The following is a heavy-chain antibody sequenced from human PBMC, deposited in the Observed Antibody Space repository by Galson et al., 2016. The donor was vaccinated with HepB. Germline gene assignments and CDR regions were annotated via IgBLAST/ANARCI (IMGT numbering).Heavy chain of an antibody. CDR3: ARVYCIGTNCYPPPSKGTFDI. CDR2: TYYRSKWYN. J-gene: IGHJ3*02. D-gene: IGHD2-2*01. V-gene: IGHV6-1*01. Sequence: CAISGDSVSSNTAAWSWIRQSPSRGLEWLGRTYYRSKWYNDYAVSVKSRVTINPDTSKNQFSLQLSPVTPDDTAMYYCARVYCIGTNCYPPPSKGTFDIWGQGTVVTVAS. CDR1: GDSVSSNTAA.